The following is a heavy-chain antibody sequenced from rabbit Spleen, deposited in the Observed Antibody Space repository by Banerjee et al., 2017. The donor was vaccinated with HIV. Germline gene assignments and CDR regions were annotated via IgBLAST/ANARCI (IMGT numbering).Heavy chain of an antibody. J-gene: IGHJ3*01. V-gene: IGHV1S45*01. D-gene: IGHD1-1*01. CDR2: INAATGRP. Sequence: EQLLESGGGLVKPEGSLTLTCTASGFSFSNKAVMCWVRQAPGKGLEWIACINAATGRPVYATWAKGRFTISRTSSTTVTLQMTSLTAADRAAYFCARDLVGVIGWNFYLWGQGTLVTVS. CDR3: ARDLVGVIGWNFYL. CDR1: GFSFSNKAV.